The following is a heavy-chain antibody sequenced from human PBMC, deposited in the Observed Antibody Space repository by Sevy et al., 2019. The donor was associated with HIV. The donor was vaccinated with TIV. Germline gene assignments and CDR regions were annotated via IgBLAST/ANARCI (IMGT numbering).Heavy chain of an antibody. J-gene: IGHJ3*02. Sequence: GGSLRLSCAASGFTFSSFAMSWVRQTPGKGLEWVSGLNGSGGRTYYPDSVKGRFTISRDNSKNTLYLQMNSLRAEDTAVYYCAKDTDSGSYLNDAFGIWGQGTMVTVSS. D-gene: IGHD1-26*01. V-gene: IGHV3-23*01. CDR2: LNGSGGRT. CDR3: AKDTDSGSYLNDAFGI. CDR1: GFTFSSFA.